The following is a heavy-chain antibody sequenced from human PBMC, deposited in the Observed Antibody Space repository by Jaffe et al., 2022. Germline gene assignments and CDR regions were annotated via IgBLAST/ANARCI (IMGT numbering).Heavy chain of an antibody. CDR3: ARGYSQGFDI. CDR2: INTDGSAT. V-gene: IGHV3-74*01. J-gene: IGHJ3*02. CDR1: GFTFNNYW. D-gene: IGHD6-13*01. Sequence: EAQLVESGGGLVQPGGSLRLSCAASGFTFNNYWIHWVRQAPGEGLVWVSRINTDGSATFYADSVKGRFTISRDNAKNTLYVQMSSLRVEDTAVYYCARGYSQGFDIWGPGAMVTVSS.